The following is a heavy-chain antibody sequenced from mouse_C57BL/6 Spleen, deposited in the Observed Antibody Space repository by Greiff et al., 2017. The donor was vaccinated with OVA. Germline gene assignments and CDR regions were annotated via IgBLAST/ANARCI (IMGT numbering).Heavy chain of an antibody. J-gene: IGHJ4*01. CDR3: AVGYYCAMDY. Sequence: QVQLQQSGPGLVAPSQSLSITCTVSGFSLTSYGVHWVRQPPGQGLEWLVVIWRDGGTTYNSALKSRLSISTDNYKSQVFLKMNSLQTEDTAMYYCAVGYYCAMDYWGQGTSVTVSS. CDR2: IWRDGGT. V-gene: IGHV2-6*03. CDR1: GFSLTSYG. D-gene: IGHD2-2*01.